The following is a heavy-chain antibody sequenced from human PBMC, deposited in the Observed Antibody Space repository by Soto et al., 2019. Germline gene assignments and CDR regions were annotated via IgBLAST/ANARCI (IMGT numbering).Heavy chain of an antibody. D-gene: IGHD6-6*01. CDR2: IYQTGST. V-gene: IGHV4-4*02. CDR1: GGSISTINW. J-gene: IGHJ6*02. Sequence: PSETLSITCAVSGGSISTINWWTWVRQPPGKGLDWIGEIYQTGSTSYNPSLESRVTISIDKSKNQFSLKLRSVTAADTAVYYCARVSSSSAFGMDVWGQGTTVTVSS. CDR3: ARVSSSSAFGMDV.